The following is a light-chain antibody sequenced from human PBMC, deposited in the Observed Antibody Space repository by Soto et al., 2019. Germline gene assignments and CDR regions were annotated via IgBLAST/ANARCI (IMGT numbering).Light chain of an antibody. V-gene: IGLV2-8*01. CDR3: SSYAGSNTYVV. Sequence: QSALTQPPSASGSPGQSVTISCTGTSSDAGGYNYVSWYQQHPGKAPKLMIYEVSKRPSGVPDRFSGSKAGNTASLTVSGRQAEDEADYYCSSYAGSNTYVVFGGGTKVTVL. CDR2: EVS. CDR1: SSDAGGYNY. J-gene: IGLJ2*01.